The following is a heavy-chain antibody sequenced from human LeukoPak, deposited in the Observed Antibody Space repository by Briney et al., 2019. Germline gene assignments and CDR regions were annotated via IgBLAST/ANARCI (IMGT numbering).Heavy chain of an antibody. Sequence: GASVKVSCKASGYTFTSYGISWVRQAPGQGLEWMGWISAYNGNTNYAQKLQGRVTMTTDTSTSTAYMELRSLRSDDTAVYYCARVGDYREWLSPGFDYWGQGTLVTVSS. CDR3: ARVGDYREWLSPGFDY. J-gene: IGHJ4*02. D-gene: IGHD3-3*01. V-gene: IGHV1-18*01. CDR1: GYTFTSYG. CDR2: ISAYNGNT.